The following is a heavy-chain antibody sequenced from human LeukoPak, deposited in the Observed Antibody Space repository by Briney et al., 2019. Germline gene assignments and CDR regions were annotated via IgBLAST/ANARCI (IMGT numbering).Heavy chain of an antibody. D-gene: IGHD2-15*01. CDR3: ARDRCSGGSCFSDFDY. CDR1: GFTFSSYW. J-gene: IGHJ4*02. CDR2: INSDGSRT. V-gene: IGHV3-74*01. Sequence: PGGSLRLSCAASGFTFSSYWMHWVRQAPGKGLVWVSRINSDGSRTTYADSVKGRFTISRDNDKNSLYLQMNSLRAEDTAIYYCARDRCSGGSCFSDFDYWGQGTLVTASS.